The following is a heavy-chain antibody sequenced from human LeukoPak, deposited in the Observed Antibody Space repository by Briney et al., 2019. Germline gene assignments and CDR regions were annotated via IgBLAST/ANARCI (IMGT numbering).Heavy chain of an antibody. D-gene: IGHD3-3*01. Sequence: ASVKVSCKASGYSFPFYGINWVRQAPGQGLEWMGWISADSGNTNYAQKFQGRATMTTDTSTSTAYMELRSLRSDDTAVYYCQRITIFGVVFDFDYWGQGSLVTVSS. V-gene: IGHV1-18*01. J-gene: IGHJ4*02. CDR3: QRITIFGVVFDFDY. CDR1: GYSFPFYG. CDR2: ISADSGNT.